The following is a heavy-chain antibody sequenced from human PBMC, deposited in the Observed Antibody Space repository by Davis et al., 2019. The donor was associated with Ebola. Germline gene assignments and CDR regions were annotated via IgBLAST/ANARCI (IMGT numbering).Heavy chain of an antibody. D-gene: IGHD2-21*02. V-gene: IGHV3-64D*08. CDR3: VKDLRNIVVVTAFDY. J-gene: IGHJ4*02. CDR1: GFTFSSYA. CDR2: ISSNGGST. Sequence: GESLKISCSASGFTFSSYAMHWVRQAPGKGLEYVSAISSNGGSTYYADSVKGRFTISRDNSKNTLYLQMSSLRAEDTAVYYCVKDLRNIVVVTAFDYWGQGTLVTVSS.